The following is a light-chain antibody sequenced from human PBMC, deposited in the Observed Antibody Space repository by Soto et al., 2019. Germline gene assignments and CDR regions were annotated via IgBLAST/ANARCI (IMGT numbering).Light chain of an antibody. V-gene: IGLV2-14*03. Sequence: QSALTQPASVSGSPGQSITISCTGTSSDVGGYDYVSWYQQHPGKAPKLMIYDVTNRPSGVSNRFSGSKSGNTASLTISGLQAEDEAGYYCSSYTSSNTLGVFGTGTKLTVL. CDR1: SSDVGGYDY. CDR3: SSYTSSNTLGV. J-gene: IGLJ1*01. CDR2: DVT.